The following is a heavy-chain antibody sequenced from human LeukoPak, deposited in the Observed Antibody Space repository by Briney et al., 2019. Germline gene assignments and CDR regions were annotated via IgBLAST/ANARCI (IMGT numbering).Heavy chain of an antibody. D-gene: IGHD3-22*01. J-gene: IGHJ4*02. CDR3: ASQKYYYDSSGYYGSNIDY. Sequence: SVKVSCKTSGYTFTDYYMHWVRQAPGQGLEWRGGIIPIFGTANYAQKFQGRVTITADKSTSTAYMELSSLRSEDTAVYYCASQKYYYDSSGYYGSNIDYWGQGTLVTVSS. V-gene: IGHV1-69*06. CDR2: IIPIFGTA. CDR1: GYTFTDYY.